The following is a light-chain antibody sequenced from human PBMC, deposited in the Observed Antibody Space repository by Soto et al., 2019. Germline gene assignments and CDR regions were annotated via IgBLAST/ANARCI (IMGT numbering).Light chain of an antibody. CDR1: ESISRDY. J-gene: IGKJ2*01. V-gene: IGKV3-20*01. CDR2: GAS. Sequence: ENVLTQSPGTQSLSPGQRATLSCRASESISRDYLAWYQQRLGQAPRLLIYGASSGATGIPDRFSGSGSGTDFTLTISRLEPEDFAIYYCQQYGGVPYTFGQGTKVDIK. CDR3: QQYGGVPYT.